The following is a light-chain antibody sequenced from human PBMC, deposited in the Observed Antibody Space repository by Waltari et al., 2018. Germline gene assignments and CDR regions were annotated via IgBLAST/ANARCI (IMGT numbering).Light chain of an antibody. Sequence: QSALTQPPSASGSPGQSVTISCTGTSSDVGGYNYVSWYQQHPGKAPKLMIYEVSKRPSGVPDRFSGSKSGNTASLTVSGLQAEDEADYYCSSYAGSNNSQVFDGGTKLTVL. J-gene: IGLJ3*02. CDR1: SSDVGGYNY. CDR3: SSYAGSNNSQV. CDR2: EVS. V-gene: IGLV2-8*01.